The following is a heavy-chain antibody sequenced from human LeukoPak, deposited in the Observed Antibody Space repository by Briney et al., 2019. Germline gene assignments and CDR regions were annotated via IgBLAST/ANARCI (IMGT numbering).Heavy chain of an antibody. CDR1: GFTVSSNY. J-gene: IGHJ4*02. CDR2: ISSSGSTI. D-gene: IGHD6-13*01. Sequence: PGGSLRLSCAASGFTVSSNYMSWVRQAPGEGLEWVSYISSSGSTIYYADSVKGRFTISRDNAKNSLYLQMNSLRAEDTAVYYCARTLAAAGLFDYWGQGTLVTVSS. V-gene: IGHV3-11*04. CDR3: ARTLAAAGLFDY.